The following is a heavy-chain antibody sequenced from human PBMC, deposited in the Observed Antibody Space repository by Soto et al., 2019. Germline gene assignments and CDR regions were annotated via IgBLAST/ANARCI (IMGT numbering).Heavy chain of an antibody. J-gene: IGHJ4*02. CDR2: INHSGST. CDR1: GGSFSGYY. D-gene: IGHD6-13*01. Sequence: QVQLQQWGAGLLKPSETLSLTCAVYGGSFSGYYWSWIRQPPGKGLEWIGEINHSGSTNYNPSLKSRVTISVDTSKNQFSLKLSSVTAADTAVYYCARGQNHYSSSWVPPGGDYWGQGTLVTVSS. CDR3: ARGQNHYSSSWVPPGGDY. V-gene: IGHV4-34*01.